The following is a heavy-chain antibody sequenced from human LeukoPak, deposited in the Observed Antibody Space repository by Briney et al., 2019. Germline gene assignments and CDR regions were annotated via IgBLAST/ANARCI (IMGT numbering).Heavy chain of an antibody. CDR2: VYYNGIT. V-gene: IGHV4-39*01. D-gene: IGHD1-26*01. CDR3: ARQGIVAVHSIRY. Sequence: PETLSLTSILSGGSLTTPTFYWGWLRQPPGKGLEWIGTVYYNGITHYNPSLKCRLTISVDTSKNPFSLNLTSVTAAHTSVYFCARQGIVAVHSIRYGSQGLLVTVSS. J-gene: IGHJ4*02. CDR1: GGSLTTPTFY.